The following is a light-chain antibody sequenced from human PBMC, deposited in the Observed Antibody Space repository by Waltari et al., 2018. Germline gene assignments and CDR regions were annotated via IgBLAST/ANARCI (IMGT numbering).Light chain of an antibody. CDR2: DVS. J-gene: IGLJ1*01. V-gene: IGLV2-14*01. CDR1: SSYVGGYNY. Sequence: QSALTQPASVSGSPGQSITISCPGTSSYVGGYNYVSWYQQHPGKAPKLMIYDVSKRPSGVSNRFSGSKSGNTASLTIAGLQAEDEADYYCSSYTSSSIYVFGTGTKVTVL. CDR3: SSYTSSSIYV.